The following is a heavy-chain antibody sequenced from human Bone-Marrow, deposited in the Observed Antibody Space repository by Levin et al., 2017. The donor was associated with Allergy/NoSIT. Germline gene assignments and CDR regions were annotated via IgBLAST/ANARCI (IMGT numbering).Heavy chain of an antibody. D-gene: IGHD2-2*01. J-gene: IGHJ6*02. CDR2: VSAYRSNT. CDR3: ARGHFAYAYYGRDV. Sequence: GESLKISCKASGFTFTTYGLTWVRQVPGQGLEWMGWVSAYRSNTNYALNFQDRVTMTTDTATNTAYMELTTLTSYDTAIYYCARGHFAYAYYGRDVWGQGTTVVVSS. CDR1: GFTFTTYG. V-gene: IGHV1-18*01.